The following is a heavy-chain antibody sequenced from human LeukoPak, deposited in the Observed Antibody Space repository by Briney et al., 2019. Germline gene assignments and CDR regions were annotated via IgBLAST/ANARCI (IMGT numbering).Heavy chain of an antibody. V-gene: IGHV1-69*13. CDR3: ARRPITRIAARRNYFDY. CDR2: IIPIFGTA. D-gene: IGHD6-6*01. Sequence: ASVKVSCKASGGTFSSYAIRWVRQAPGQGLEWMGGIIPIFGTANYAQKFQGRVTITADESTSTAYMELSSLRSEDTAVYYCARRPITRIAARRNYFDYWGQGTLVTVSS. CDR1: GGTFSSYA. J-gene: IGHJ4*02.